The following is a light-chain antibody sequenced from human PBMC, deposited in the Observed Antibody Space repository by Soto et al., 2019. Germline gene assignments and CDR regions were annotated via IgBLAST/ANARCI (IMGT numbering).Light chain of an antibody. J-gene: IGKJ5*01. CDR1: QSVSNNY. V-gene: IGKV3-20*01. CDR2: GVY. CDR3: QKYDSSPLIP. Sequence: EILLTQSRATLSLSPGERSTLSCRARQSVSNNYLAWYQQKPGQAHKFLIYGVYSRATGIPDRFSGSGSGTDFTLTISRLEPEDFAVYHCQKYDSSPLIPFGHGTRLEIK.